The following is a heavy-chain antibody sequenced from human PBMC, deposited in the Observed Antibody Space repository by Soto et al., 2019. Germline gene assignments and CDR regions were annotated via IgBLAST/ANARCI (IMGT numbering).Heavy chain of an antibody. CDR3: ARDRVHGDYFLNYYYYYGMDV. J-gene: IGHJ6*02. CDR2: ISYDGSNK. V-gene: IGHV3-30-3*01. Sequence: GGSLRLSCAASGFTFSSYAMHWVRQAPGKGLEWVAVISYDGSNKYYADSVKGRFTISRDNSKNTLYLQMNSLRAEDTAVYYCARDRVHGDYFLNYYYYYGMDVWGQGTTVTVSS. CDR1: GFTFSSYA. D-gene: IGHD4-17*01.